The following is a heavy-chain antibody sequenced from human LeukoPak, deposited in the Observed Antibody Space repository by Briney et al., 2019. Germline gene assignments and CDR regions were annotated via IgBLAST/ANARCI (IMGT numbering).Heavy chain of an antibody. J-gene: IGHJ3*02. Sequence: SVNVSCKASGYTFTGYYMHWVRQAPGQGLEWMGWINPNSGGTNYAQKFQGRVTMTRDTSISTAYMELSRLRSDDTDVYYCARAHYGSSVYYNPSDDFDIWGQGTMVTVSS. CDR1: GYTFTGYY. V-gene: IGHV1-2*02. D-gene: IGHD3-22*01. CDR3: ARAHYGSSVYYNPSDDFDI. CDR2: INPNSGGT.